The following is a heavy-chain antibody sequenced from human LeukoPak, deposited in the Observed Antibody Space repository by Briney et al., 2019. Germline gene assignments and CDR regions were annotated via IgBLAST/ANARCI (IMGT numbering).Heavy chain of an antibody. V-gene: IGHV4-59*08. Sequence: SETLSLTCTVSGGSISSYHWSWIRPPPGKGREWIGYISNSGVTNYNPSLKSRVTISEDTSKNHFSLKLSYVTAADTAVYYCARYCTVGSCLDYWGQGTLVTVSS. J-gene: IGHJ4*02. CDR3: ARYCTVGSCLDY. CDR1: GGSISSYH. D-gene: IGHD2-15*01. CDR2: ISNSGVT.